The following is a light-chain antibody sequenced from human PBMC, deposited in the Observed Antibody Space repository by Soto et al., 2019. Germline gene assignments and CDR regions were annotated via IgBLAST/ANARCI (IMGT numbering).Light chain of an antibody. V-gene: IGKV3-15*01. J-gene: IGKJ1*01. CDR2: GAS. CDR3: QQHNNWPPWT. Sequence: EIVITHSPGARSVSPGEGATLSCRASQSVNSNLAWYQQKPGQAPRLLIYGASTRATGIPARFSGSGSGTEFTLTISSLQSEDFAVYYCQQHNNWPPWTFGQGTKVDIK. CDR1: QSVNSN.